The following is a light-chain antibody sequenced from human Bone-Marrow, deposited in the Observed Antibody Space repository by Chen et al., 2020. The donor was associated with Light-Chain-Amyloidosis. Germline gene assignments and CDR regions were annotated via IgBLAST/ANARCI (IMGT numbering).Light chain of an antibody. V-gene: IGLV3-25*03. CDR3: QSADSSGTYEVI. CDR1: DLPTKY. CDR2: RDT. Sequence: SYELTQPPSVSVSPGQTARITCSGDDLPTKYGDWYQQKPGQAPVLVIHRDTERPSGISERFSGSSSGTTATLTISGVQAEDEADYHCQSADSSGTYEVIFGGGTKLTVL. J-gene: IGLJ2*01.